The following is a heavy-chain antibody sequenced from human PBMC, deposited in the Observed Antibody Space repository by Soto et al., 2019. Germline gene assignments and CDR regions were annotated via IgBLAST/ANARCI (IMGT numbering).Heavy chain of an antibody. D-gene: IGHD3-22*01. CDR1: GFTFSNYG. V-gene: IGHV3-23*01. J-gene: IGHJ4*02. CDR3: EKGSPVSRGYHFFFDY. Sequence: EVQLLGSGGGLVQPGGSLRLSCAASGFTFSNYGMSWVRQAPGKGLEWVSASSGSGADTNYADSVKGQFTISRDKSKITMFLQMNSLRAEDTAVYYCEKGSPVSRGYHFFFDYWGQGTLVTVSS. CDR2: SSGSGADT.